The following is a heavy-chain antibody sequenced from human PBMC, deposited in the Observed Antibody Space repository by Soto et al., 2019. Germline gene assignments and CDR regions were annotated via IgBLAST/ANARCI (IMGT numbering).Heavy chain of an antibody. D-gene: IGHD3-3*01. CDR3: ARVGGFWTDGDYGMDV. CDR2: IYYSGST. J-gene: IGHJ6*02. Sequence: PSETLSLTCTVSGGSISSYYWSWIRQPPGKGLEWIGYIYYSGSTNYNPSLKSRVTISVDTSKNQFSLKLSSVTAADTAVYYCARVGGFWTDGDYGMDVWGQGTTVTV. CDR1: GGSISSYY. V-gene: IGHV4-59*01.